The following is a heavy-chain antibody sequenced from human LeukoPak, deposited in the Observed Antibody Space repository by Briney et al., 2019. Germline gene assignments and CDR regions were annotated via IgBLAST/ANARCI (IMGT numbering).Heavy chain of an antibody. D-gene: IGHD3-3*01. CDR3: AKETGARKLRFLEWPGYFQH. V-gene: IGHV3-30*02. Sequence: GGSLRLSCAASGFTFSSYGMHWVRQAPGKGLEWVAFIRYDGSNKYYADSVKGRFTISRDNSKNTLYLQMNSLRAEDTAVYYCAKETGARKLRFLEWPGYFQHWGQGTLVTVSS. J-gene: IGHJ1*01. CDR1: GFTFSSYG. CDR2: IRYDGSNK.